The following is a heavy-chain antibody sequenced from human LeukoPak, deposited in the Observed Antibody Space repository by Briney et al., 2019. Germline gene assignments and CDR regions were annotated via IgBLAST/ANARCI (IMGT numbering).Heavy chain of an antibody. D-gene: IGHD6-19*01. CDR3: AKSRTQGSYNSGKY. CDR1: GFTFDDYG. Sequence: RPGGSLRLSCAASGFTFDDYGMSWVRHAPGKGLEWVSGINWNGGSTTYAECVKGRFTITRENTKKSPYMQMNSLRAEDTALYYCAKSRTQGSYNSGKYWGQGTQVTVSS. J-gene: IGHJ4*02. V-gene: IGHV3-20*04. CDR2: INWNGGST.